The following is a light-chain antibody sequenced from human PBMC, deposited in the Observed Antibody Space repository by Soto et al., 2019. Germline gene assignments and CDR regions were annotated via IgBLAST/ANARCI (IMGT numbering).Light chain of an antibody. CDR2: AAS. Sequence: DIQMTHSPSSLSASVGDRVTITCRASQSISSYLNWYQQKPGKAPKLLIYAASSLQSGVPSRFSGSGSGTDFTLTISSLQPEDFATYYCQQSYSTPRTTFGGGTKVDIK. CDR1: QSISSY. CDR3: QQSYSTPRTT. V-gene: IGKV1-39*01. J-gene: IGKJ4*01.